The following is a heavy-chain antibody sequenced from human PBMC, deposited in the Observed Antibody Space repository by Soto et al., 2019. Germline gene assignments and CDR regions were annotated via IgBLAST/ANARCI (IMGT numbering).Heavy chain of an antibody. CDR2: VKDAGRT. J-gene: IGHJ4*02. Sequence: QVQLQQWGAGLLKPSETLSLTCTVNGGSLTGYYWSWIRQPPGKGLEWIGGVKDAGRTNYSPSLSGRVSIPPGTPQHHFPLRPHSVTAADTAVFFCARGQDRLVPTHLDQGALVTVSS. D-gene: IGHD5-12*01. V-gene: IGHV4-34*01. CDR3: ARGQDRLVPTH. CDR1: GGSLTGYY.